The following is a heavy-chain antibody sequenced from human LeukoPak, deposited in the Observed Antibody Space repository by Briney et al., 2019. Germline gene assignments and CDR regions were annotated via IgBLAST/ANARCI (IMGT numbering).Heavy chain of an antibody. J-gene: IGHJ4*02. V-gene: IGHV1-2*06. D-gene: IGHD6-6*01. CDR3: ASDPSSSDNFFDF. CDR2: INLNGGGT. Sequence: GASVKVSCKASGFTFSDYYIHWVRQAPGQGLDYMGHINLNGGGTFYVQRFQGRVTMTRDTSISTAYMDLSRLTPDDTAVYFCASDPSSSDNFFDFWGQGTLVTVSS. CDR1: GFTFSDYY.